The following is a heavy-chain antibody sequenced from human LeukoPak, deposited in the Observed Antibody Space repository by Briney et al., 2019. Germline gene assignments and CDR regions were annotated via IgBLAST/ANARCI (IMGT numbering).Heavy chain of an antibody. J-gene: IGHJ3*02. CDR2: ISGSSSYI. V-gene: IGHV3-21*01. D-gene: IGHD2-2*01. CDR3: ARDWALQTYCIRTFCPDAFDI. Sequence: GGSLRLSCAASGFTFRDHTMNWVGQAPGKGLEWVSSISGSSSYIYYTDSVKGRFTISRDNAKNSVYLQMNSLRAEDTAVYYCARDWALQTYCIRTFCPDAFDIWGQGTMVTVSS. CDR1: GFTFRDHT.